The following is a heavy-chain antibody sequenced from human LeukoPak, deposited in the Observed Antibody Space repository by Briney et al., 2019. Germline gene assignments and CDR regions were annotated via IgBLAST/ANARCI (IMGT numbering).Heavy chain of an antibody. J-gene: IGHJ4*02. V-gene: IGHV3-43*02. CDR1: GFTFDDYA. CDR3: AKQDGQLWLGLNY. Sequence: GGSLRLSCAASGFTFDDYAMHWVRQAPGKGLEWVSLTSGDGGSTHYADSVKGRFTISRDNSKNSLYLQMNSLRTGDTALYYCAKQDGQLWLGLNYWGQGTLVTVSS. D-gene: IGHD5-18*01. CDR2: TSGDGGST.